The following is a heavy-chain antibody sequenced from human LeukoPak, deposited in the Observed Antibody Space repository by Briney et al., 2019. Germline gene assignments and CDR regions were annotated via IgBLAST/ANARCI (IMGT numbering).Heavy chain of an antibody. J-gene: IGHJ3*02. Sequence: GGSLRLSCAASGFTFDDYAMHWVRQAPGKGLEWVSGISWNSGSIGYADSVKGRFTISRDNAKNSLYLQMNSLRAEDTALYYCVKDIEWLRFSRTFDIWGQGTMVTVSS. V-gene: IGHV3-9*01. CDR1: GFTFDDYA. CDR2: ISWNSGSI. CDR3: VKDIEWLRFSRTFDI. D-gene: IGHD5-12*01.